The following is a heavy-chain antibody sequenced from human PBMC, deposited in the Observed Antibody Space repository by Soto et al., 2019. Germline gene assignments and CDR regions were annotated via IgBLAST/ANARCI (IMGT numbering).Heavy chain of an antibody. CDR2: ISAYNGNT. V-gene: IGHV1-18*01. CDR1: GYTFTSYG. Sequence: GASVKVSCKASGYTFTSYGISWVRQAPGQGLEWMGWISAYNGNTNYAQKLQGRVTMTTDTSTSTAYMELRSLRSDDTAVYYCARGVIGYYDSSGYYYQEGRYAFDIWGKGKMVTVSS. J-gene: IGHJ3*02. CDR3: ARGVIGYYDSSGYYYQEGRYAFDI. D-gene: IGHD3-22*01.